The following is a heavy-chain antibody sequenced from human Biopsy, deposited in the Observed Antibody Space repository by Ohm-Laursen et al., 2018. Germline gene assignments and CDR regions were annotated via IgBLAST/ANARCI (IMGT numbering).Heavy chain of an antibody. V-gene: IGHV4-59*07. CDR2: IYYTGKT. CDR1: DGSISGYY. J-gene: IGHJ4*01. D-gene: IGHD3-22*01. Sequence: SDTLSLTCTVSDGSISGYYWSWIRQAPGKGLEWIGFIYYTGKTKSNPSLKSRLTMSVDTSKNQFSLNLTTVTTEDTAVYYCAKNSGNSHDYWGPGILVTVPS. CDR3: AKNSGNSHDY.